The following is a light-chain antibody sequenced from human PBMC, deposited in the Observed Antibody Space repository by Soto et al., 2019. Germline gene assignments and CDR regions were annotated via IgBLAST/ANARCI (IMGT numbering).Light chain of an antibody. CDR3: QQYNNWPPYT. J-gene: IGKJ2*01. CDR1: QSVSSN. CDR2: GAS. Sequence: EIVLTQSPATLSVSPGERATLSCRASQSVSSNLVSYHQKPGQAPRILIYGASTSATGLPPGCSGSGSWTEFTLIISSLQAEDVAVDYCQQYNNWPPYTFGQGTKLEIK. V-gene: IGKV3-15*01.